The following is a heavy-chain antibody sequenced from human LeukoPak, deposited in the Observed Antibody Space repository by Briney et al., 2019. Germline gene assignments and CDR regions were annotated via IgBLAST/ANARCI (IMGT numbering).Heavy chain of an antibody. CDR2: IHYSGST. CDR3: ARECEFFGVVTGNYFDP. D-gene: IGHD3-3*01. CDR1: SVSINRSNSY. V-gene: IGHV4-39*07. Sequence: SETLSLTCTVSSVSINRSNSYWGWIRQPPGKGLEWIGSIHYSGSTYYNPSLKSRVTISVDTSKNQFSLKLSSVTAADTAVYYCARECEFFGVVTGNYFDPWGQGTQVTVSS. J-gene: IGHJ5*02.